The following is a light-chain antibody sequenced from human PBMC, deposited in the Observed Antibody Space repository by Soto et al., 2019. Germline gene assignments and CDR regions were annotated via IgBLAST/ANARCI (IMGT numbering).Light chain of an antibody. Sequence: DIQMTQSPSSLAASVGDRLTLTCRASRNVSIYLNWYQHKPGKGPTLLIHATSNLQIGVPSRFSGSGSGTEFTITISSLEHEDFGNYYCQQSYKVPSFGQGTRLEIK. J-gene: IGKJ5*01. CDR3: QQSYKVPS. V-gene: IGKV1-39*01. CDR1: RNVSIY. CDR2: ATS.